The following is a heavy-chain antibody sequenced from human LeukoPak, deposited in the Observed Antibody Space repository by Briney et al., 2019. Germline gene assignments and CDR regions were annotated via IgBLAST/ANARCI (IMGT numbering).Heavy chain of an antibody. V-gene: IGHV3-30*03. CDR1: GFTFSSYG. Sequence: PGGSLRLSCAASGFTFSSYGMHWVRQAPGKGLDWVAVISYDGSNKYYADSVKGRFTISRDTSKNTLYLQMSNLRAEDTAVYFCARGGGLDVWGQGATVTVSS. D-gene: IGHD3-16*01. CDR3: ARGGGLDV. J-gene: IGHJ6*02. CDR2: ISYDGSNK.